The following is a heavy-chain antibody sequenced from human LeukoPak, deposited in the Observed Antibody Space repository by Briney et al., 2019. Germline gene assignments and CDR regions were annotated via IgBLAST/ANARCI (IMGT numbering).Heavy chain of an antibody. V-gene: IGHV3-48*03. CDR1: GFTFSSYE. J-gene: IGHJ4*02. CDR3: AREFAYCGGDCYSAPGLYFDY. D-gene: IGHD2-21*02. Sequence: GGSLRLSCAASGFTFSSYEMNWVRQAPGKGLEWVSYISSSGSTIYYADSVKGRFTISRDNAKNSLYLQMNSLRAEDTAVYYCAREFAYCGGDCYSAPGLYFDYWGQGTLVTVSS. CDR2: ISSSGSTI.